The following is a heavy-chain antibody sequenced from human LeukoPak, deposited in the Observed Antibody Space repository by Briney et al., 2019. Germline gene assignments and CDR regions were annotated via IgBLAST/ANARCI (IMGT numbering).Heavy chain of an antibody. CDR3: ARDLGRGTRHGSDP. J-gene: IGHJ5*02. Sequence: GGSLRLSCAASGFTFSSYAMHWVRQAPGKGLEWVAVISYDGSNKYYADSVKGRFTISRDNSKNTLYLQMNSLRAEDTAVYYWARDLGRGTRHGSDPWAQEPLATVSP. CDR1: GFTFSSYA. CDR2: ISYDGSNK. V-gene: IGHV3-30-3*01. D-gene: IGHD1-1*01.